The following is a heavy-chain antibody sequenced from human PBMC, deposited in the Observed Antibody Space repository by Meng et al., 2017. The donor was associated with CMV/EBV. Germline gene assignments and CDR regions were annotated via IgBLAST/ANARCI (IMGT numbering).Heavy chain of an antibody. D-gene: IGHD6-6*01. CDR3: AKDPSFEYSSSFDY. CDR1: GFTFSSYA. Sequence: GESLKISCAASGFTFSSYAMSWVRQAPGKGLEWVSAISGSGGSTYYADSVKGRFTISGDNSKNTLYLQMNSLRAEDTAVYYCAKDPSFEYSSSFDYWGQGTLVTVSS. J-gene: IGHJ4*02. CDR2: ISGSGGST. V-gene: IGHV3-23*01.